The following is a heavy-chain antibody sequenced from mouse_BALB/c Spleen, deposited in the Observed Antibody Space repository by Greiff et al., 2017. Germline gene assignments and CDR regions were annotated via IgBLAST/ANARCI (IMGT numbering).Heavy chain of an antibody. J-gene: IGHJ2*01. Sequence: VQLQESGAELVRPGASVKMSCKASGYTFSSYWMHWVKQRPGQGLEWIGEIDPANSDTKLNQKFKDKATLNVDTSSNTAYMQLSSLTSEDSAVYYCARGEYSGIEYWGQGTTLTVSS. CDR3: ARGEYSGIEY. CDR1: GYTFSSYW. CDR2: IDPANSDT. V-gene: IGHV1-59*01. D-gene: IGHD5-1*01.